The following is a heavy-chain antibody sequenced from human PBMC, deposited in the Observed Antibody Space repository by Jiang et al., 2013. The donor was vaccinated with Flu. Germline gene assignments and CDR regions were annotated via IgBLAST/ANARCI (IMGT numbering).Heavy chain of an antibody. CDR1: GFTFSSYS. D-gene: IGHD3-22*01. J-gene: IGHJ6*02. V-gene: IGHV3-21*01. CDR2: ISSSSSYI. CDR3: ARDFRSVITMIVVVNNYYYYGMDV. Sequence: QLVEVWGRPGQAWGSLRLSCAASGFTFSSYSMNWVRQAPGKGLEWVSSISSSSSYIYYADSVKGRFTISRDNAKNSLYLQMNSLRAEDTAVYYCARDFRSVITMIVVVNNYYYYGMDVWGQGTTVTVSS.